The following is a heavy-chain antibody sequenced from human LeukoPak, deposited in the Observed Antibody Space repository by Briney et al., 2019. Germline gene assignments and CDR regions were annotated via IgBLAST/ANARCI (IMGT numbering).Heavy chain of an antibody. V-gene: IGHV4-59*01. Sequence: SETLSLTCTVSGGSISSYYWSWIRQPPGKGLEWIGYIYYSGSTNYNPSLKSRVTISVDTSKDQFSLKLSSVTAADTAVYYCARVAAAGVGAFDIWGQGTMVTVSS. D-gene: IGHD6-13*01. CDR1: GGSISSYY. J-gene: IGHJ3*02. CDR2: IYYSGST. CDR3: ARVAAAGVGAFDI.